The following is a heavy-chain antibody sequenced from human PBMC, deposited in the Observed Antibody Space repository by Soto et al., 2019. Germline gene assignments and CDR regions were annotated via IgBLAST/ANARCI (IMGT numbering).Heavy chain of an antibody. V-gene: IGHV4-39*01. CDR1: GGSISISSFH. D-gene: IGHD3-22*01. CDR3: ARQAHYYDSSAERWFDP. J-gene: IGHJ5*02. Sequence: PSETLSLTCTVSGGSISISSFHWCWIRQPPGKGLEWIGSIYYSGSTYYSPSLKSRVTISVDTSKNQFSLKLSSVTAADTAVYYCARQAHYYDSSAERWFDPWGQGTLVTVSS. CDR2: IYYSGST.